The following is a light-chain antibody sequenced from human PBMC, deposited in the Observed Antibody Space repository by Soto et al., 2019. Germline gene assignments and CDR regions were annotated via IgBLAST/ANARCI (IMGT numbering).Light chain of an antibody. CDR3: QQYGRSPFT. V-gene: IGKV3-20*01. Sequence: EIFLTQSPGTLSLARWEIATLSWKASQSVSSSYLAWYQQKPGQAPRLLIYGASSRATGIPDRFSGSGSGTDLTLTISRLEPEDFAVYYCQQYGRSPFTFGPGTKVDIK. CDR2: GAS. CDR1: QSVSSSY. J-gene: IGKJ3*01.